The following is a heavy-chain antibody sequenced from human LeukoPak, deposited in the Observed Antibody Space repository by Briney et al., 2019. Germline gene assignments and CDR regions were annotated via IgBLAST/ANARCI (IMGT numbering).Heavy chain of an antibody. CDR1: GFTLDNYG. CDR3: ARGFDGNFDY. D-gene: IGHD3-9*01. CDR2: INWNGANT. V-gene: IGHV3-20*04. J-gene: IGHJ4*02. Sequence: GGSLRLSCAPAGFTLDNYGMSWVRQAGGKGLEWVSGINWNGANTDYAASVKGRFTISRDNAKNSLYLQLNSLRAEDTALYYCARGFDGNFDYWGQGTLVTVSP.